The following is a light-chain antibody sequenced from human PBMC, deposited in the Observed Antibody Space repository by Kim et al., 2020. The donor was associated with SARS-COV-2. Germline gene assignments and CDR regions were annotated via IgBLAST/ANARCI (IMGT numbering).Light chain of an antibody. CDR3: QQYYSTPPS. V-gene: IGKV4-1*01. Sequence: DIVMTKSPDSLAVSLGERATLNCKSSQTVLYNSNNKNYLAWYQQKPGQARKLLIYWASIRESGVSDRFSGSGSETDFTLTISSLQAEDVAFYYCQQYYSTPPSFGQGTKLEI. CDR2: WAS. J-gene: IGKJ2*03. CDR1: QTVLYNSNNKNY.